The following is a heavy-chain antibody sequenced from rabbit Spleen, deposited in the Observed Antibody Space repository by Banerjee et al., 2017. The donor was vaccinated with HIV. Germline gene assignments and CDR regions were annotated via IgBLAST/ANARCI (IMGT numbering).Heavy chain of an antibody. J-gene: IGHJ4*01. V-gene: IGHV1S7*01. CDR3: VREAGYAGYGDGNL. CDR1: GFSFSNKA. D-gene: IGHD7-1*01. Sequence: QLVESGGGLVRPEGSLKLSCKASGFSFSNKAVMCWVRQAPGKGLEWIGYIDPVFGSTVYASWVNGRFTISSHNAQNTLYLQLNSLTAADTATYFCVREAGYAGYGDGNLWGQGTLVTVS. CDR2: IDPVFGST.